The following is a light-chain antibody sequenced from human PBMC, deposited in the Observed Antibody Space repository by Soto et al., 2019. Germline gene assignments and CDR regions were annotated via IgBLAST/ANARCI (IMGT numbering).Light chain of an antibody. CDR2: DAS. CDR1: QDISDV. CDR3: QQFYDLPIT. J-gene: IGKJ5*01. Sequence: DIQMTQSPSALSASVGDRVTITCQASQDISDVLNWYQQQPGKAPKVLIYDASKLQTGVPSRFSGRGSGKDFTFTISSLQPDDSGTYYCQQFYDLPITFGQGRRLEI. V-gene: IGKV1-33*01.